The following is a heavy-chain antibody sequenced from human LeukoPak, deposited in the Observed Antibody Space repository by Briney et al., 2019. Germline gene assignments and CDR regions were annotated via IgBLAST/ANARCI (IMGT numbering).Heavy chain of an antibody. CDR3: ARGQYDYVWGSYRLDY. V-gene: IGHV4-34*01. CDR1: GGSFSGYY. D-gene: IGHD3-16*02. Sequence: SETLSLTCAVYGGSFSGYYWSWIRQPPGKGMEWIGEINHSGSTNYNPSLKRRVTISVDTSKNQFSLKLSSVTAADTAVYYCARGQYDYVWGSYRLDYWGQGTLVTVSS. CDR2: INHSGST. J-gene: IGHJ4*02.